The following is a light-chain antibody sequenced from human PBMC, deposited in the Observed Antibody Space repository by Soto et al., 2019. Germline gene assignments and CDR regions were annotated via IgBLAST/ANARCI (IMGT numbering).Light chain of an antibody. CDR2: KNN. Sequence: QSILTQPPSASGTPGQRVAISCSGSSSNIGSNAVNWYQQLPGAAPKLLIYKNNLRPSGVPDRFSGSNSGASASLAISGLQSEDESDYYCAAWDDSLKGLVFGGGTKLTVL. CDR1: SSNIGSNA. CDR3: AAWDDSLKGLV. J-gene: IGLJ2*01. V-gene: IGLV1-44*01.